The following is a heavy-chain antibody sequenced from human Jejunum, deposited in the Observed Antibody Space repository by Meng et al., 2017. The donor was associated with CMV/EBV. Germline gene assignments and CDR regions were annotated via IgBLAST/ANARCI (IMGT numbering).Heavy chain of an antibody. Sequence: QVQLQSWGAGLLKPSESLSLTCGVYGGSFSSYYWSWIRQPPGKGLEWIAEINHSGSTNYNPSLKSRVTISLDTSNSHFSLKLTSVTAADTAVYFCARGGGDPIRGVLPFDYWGQGTLVTVSS. CDR3: ARGGGDPIRGVLPFDY. D-gene: IGHD2-21*01. CDR2: INHSGST. J-gene: IGHJ4*02. V-gene: IGHV4-34*01. CDR1: GGSFSSYY.